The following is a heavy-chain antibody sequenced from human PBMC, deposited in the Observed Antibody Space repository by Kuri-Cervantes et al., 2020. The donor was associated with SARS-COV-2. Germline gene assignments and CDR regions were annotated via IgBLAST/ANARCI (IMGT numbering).Heavy chain of an antibody. J-gene: IGHJ4*02. CDR3: ARHLIALVVVVPAAEPFDY. D-gene: IGHD2-2*01. V-gene: IGHV4-39*01. CDR1: GGSISSSSYY. Sequence: SETLSLTCTVSGGSISSSSYYWGWIRQPPGKGLEWIGSIYYSGSTYYNPSLKSRVTISVDTSKNQFSLKLGSVTAADTAVYYCARHLIALVVVVPAAEPFDYWGQGTLVTVSS. CDR2: IYYSGST.